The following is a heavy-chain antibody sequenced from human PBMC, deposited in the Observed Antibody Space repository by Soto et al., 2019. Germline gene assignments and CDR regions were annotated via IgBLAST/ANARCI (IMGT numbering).Heavy chain of an antibody. D-gene: IGHD2-2*01. J-gene: IGHJ4*02. V-gene: IGHV3-23*01. CDR2: ISGTGGDYT. CDR3: VTLCRDWSTTIPS. Sequence: EVQLLESGGGLVQPGGSLRLSCAASGFTFSTYAMNWVRQAPRKGLEWVSAISGTGGDYTYYADSVKGRFTISRDNSKDPLSLQMNSLRAADTAVYYCVTLCRDWSTTIPSWCQGNLVSGSS. CDR1: GFTFSTYA.